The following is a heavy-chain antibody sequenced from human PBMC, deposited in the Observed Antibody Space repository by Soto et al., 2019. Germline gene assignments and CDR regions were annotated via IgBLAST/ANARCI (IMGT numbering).Heavy chain of an antibody. Sequence: SVKVSCKASGYTFTSYGISWVRQAPGQGLEWMGGIIPICGTANYAQKFQGRVTITADESTSTAYMELSSLRSEDTAVYYCARAGTITDYFDYWGQGTLVTVSS. D-gene: IGHD3-16*01. J-gene: IGHJ4*02. CDR3: ARAGTITDYFDY. V-gene: IGHV1-69*01. CDR2: IIPICGTA. CDR1: GYTFTSYG.